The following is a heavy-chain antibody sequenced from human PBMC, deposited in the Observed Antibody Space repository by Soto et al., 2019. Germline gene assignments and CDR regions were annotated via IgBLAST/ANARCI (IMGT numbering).Heavy chain of an antibody. CDR3: AKDTREDWYVVVYYVDE. CDR1: GFRFSGYG. Sequence: QVQLVQSGGGVVQPGRSLRLSCAASGFRFSGYGMHWLRQAPGKGLEWVAVISYVGSNRYYADAVKGRFTISRANNKNILYLEMSWLRPEDTAMYLCAKDTREDWYVVVYYVDEWGQGSLVTVSA. J-gene: IGHJ4*02. V-gene: IGHV3-30*18. D-gene: IGHD3-9*01. CDR2: ISYVGSNR.